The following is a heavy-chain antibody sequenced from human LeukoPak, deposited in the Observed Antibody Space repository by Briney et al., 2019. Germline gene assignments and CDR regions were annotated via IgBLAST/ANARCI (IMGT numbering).Heavy chain of an antibody. D-gene: IGHD3-16*01. CDR1: GCTFSSYA. J-gene: IGHJ4*02. CDR2: IRGSGGTT. Sequence: PGGSLRLSCAASGCTFSSYAMSWVRQAPGKGLEWVSGIRGSGGTTYYADSVKGRFTISRDNSKNTLYLQMNSLRAADTAVYYCAKDTSYASYYFDYWGQGTLVTVSS. CDR3: AKDTSYASYYFDY. V-gene: IGHV3-23*01.